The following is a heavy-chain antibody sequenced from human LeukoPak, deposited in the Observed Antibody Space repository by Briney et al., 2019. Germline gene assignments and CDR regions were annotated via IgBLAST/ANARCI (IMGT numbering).Heavy chain of an antibody. CDR1: GVSISSSSYY. CDR3: ARHDGTAWDYYMDV. V-gene: IGHV4-39*01. J-gene: IGHJ6*03. CDR2: ISYSGST. Sequence: SETLSLTCTVSGVSISSSSYYWGWIRQPPGKGLEWIASISYSGSTYYNPSLKSRVTISVDTSKNQFSLKLSSVTAADTAVYYCARHDGTAWDYYMDVWGKGTTVTISS. D-gene: IGHD1-1*01.